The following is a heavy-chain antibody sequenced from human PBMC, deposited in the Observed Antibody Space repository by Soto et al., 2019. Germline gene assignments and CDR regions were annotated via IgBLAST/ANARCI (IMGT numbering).Heavy chain of an antibody. D-gene: IGHD6-19*01. J-gene: IGHJ4*02. Sequence: QITLVESGPTLLKPTQTLTLTCTFSGFSLSSSGVGVGWIHQPKGNALEWLALIYWDDDKRYSPSLKTRLTIAKDTSKSQVVLTMTNMDPVDTATYLCAHMLTTEWLILWGQVTPITVS. CDR1: GFSLSSSGVG. CDR3: AHMLTTEWLIL. CDR2: IYWDDDK. V-gene: IGHV2-5*02.